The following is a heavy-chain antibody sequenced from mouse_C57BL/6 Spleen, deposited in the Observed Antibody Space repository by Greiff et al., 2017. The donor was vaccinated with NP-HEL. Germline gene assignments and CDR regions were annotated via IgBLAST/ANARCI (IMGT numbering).Heavy chain of an antibody. J-gene: IGHJ2*01. Sequence: QLQQSGPELVKPGASVKISCKASGYTFTDYYMNWVKQSHGKSLEWIGDINPNNGGTSYNQKFKGKATLTVDKSSSTAYMELRSLTSEDSAVYYCARSTTVAHFDYWGQGTTLTVSS. CDR1: GYTFTDYY. V-gene: IGHV1-26*01. CDR2: INPNNGGT. CDR3: ARSTTVAHFDY. D-gene: IGHD1-1*01.